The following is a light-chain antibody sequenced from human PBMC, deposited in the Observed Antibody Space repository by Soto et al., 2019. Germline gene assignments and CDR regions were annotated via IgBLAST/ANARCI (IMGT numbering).Light chain of an antibody. J-gene: IGLJ2*01. CDR2: DVS. CDR3: SSYASSITVV. V-gene: IGLV2-14*03. CDR1: SSDVGGYNY. Sequence: QSALTQPASVSGSPGQSITISCTGTSSDVGGYNYVSWHQQHPGKVPKLMIYDVSHRPSGVSNRFSGSKSGNTASLTISGRQAADEADYYCSSYASSITVVFGGGTTLTV.